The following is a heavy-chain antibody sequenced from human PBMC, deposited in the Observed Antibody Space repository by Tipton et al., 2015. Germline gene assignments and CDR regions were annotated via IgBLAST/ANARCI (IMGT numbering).Heavy chain of an antibody. V-gene: IGHV3-30*18. CDR2: IAYDATNK. Sequence: SLRLSCAASGFTFTNYGMHWVRQAPGKGLEWVAIIAYDATNKYYADSVKGRFTISRDNSKNTLYLQMNSLRAEDTAMYYCAKSGLCTTTSCYLAEYFQHWGQGTLVTVSS. CDR1: GFTFTNYG. CDR3: AKSGLCTTTSCYLAEYFQH. D-gene: IGHD2-2*01. J-gene: IGHJ1*01.